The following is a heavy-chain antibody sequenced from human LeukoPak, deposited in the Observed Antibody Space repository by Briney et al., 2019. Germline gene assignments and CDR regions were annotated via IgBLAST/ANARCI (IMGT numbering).Heavy chain of an antibody. Sequence: SETLSLTCTVSGGSISSYYWSWLRQPAGKGLEGIGRIYTSGSTNYNPSLTRRGTMSVDTSKKQFSLKLSSVTAADTAVYYCARRGSSGYYPAFDIWGQGTMVTVSS. CDR1: GGSISSYY. CDR3: ARRGSSGYYPAFDI. CDR2: IYTSGST. D-gene: IGHD3-22*01. J-gene: IGHJ3*02. V-gene: IGHV4-4*07.